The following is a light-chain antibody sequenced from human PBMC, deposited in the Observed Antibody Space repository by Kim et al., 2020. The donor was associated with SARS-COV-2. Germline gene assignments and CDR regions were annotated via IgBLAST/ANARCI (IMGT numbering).Light chain of an antibody. V-gene: IGKV3-11*01. CDR2: DAY. Sequence: TGERTTRSGRGRQSIDTALAWYQHRPGQGPRLLGYDAYIRATGVPDRVSGSGSGTDFTLTISSLEPEDFSTYYCQQRDSWPPAVSFGGGTKVDIK. CDR1: QSIDTA. CDR3: QQRDSWPPAVS. J-gene: IGKJ4*01.